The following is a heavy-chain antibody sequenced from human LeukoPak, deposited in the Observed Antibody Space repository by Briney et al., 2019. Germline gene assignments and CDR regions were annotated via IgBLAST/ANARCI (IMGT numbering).Heavy chain of an antibody. D-gene: IGHD2-15*01. J-gene: IGHJ5*02. CDR1: GGSISSGGYY. Sequence: LQTLSLTCTVSGGSISSGGYYWRWIRQHPGKGLEWIGYIYYSGSTYYNPSLKSRVTISVDTSKNQFSLKLSSVPAAVTAVYYCARQPAYCSGGSCYGWFDPWGQGTLVTVSS. CDR2: IYYSGST. CDR3: ARQPAYCSGGSCYGWFDP. V-gene: IGHV4-31*03.